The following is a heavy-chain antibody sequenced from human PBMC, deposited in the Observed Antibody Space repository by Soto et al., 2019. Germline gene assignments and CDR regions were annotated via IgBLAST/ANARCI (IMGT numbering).Heavy chain of an antibody. D-gene: IGHD1-26*01. CDR2: ISSSSSYI. CDR1: GFTFSSYS. CDR3: ARDQRYSSGSYVFDY. Sequence: GGSMRLSCAASGFTFSSYSMDWVRQAPGKGLEWVSSISSSSSYIYYADSVKGRFTISRDNAKNSLYLQMNSLRAEDTAVYYCARDQRYSSGSYVFDYWGQGALVTVSS. J-gene: IGHJ4*02. V-gene: IGHV3-21*01.